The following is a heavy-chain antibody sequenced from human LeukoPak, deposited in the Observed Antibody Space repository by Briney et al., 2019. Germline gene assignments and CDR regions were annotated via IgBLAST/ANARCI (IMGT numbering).Heavy chain of an antibody. J-gene: IGHJ4*02. CDR1: GGSISSGGYY. D-gene: IGHD3-22*01. Sequence: SETLSLTCTVSGGSISSGGYYWSWIRQHPGKGLEWIGYIYYSGSTYYNPSLKSRVTISVDTSKNQFSLKLSSVTAADTAVYYCASTITMIVNDWGQGTLVTVSS. CDR3: ASTITMIVND. CDR2: IYYSGST. V-gene: IGHV4-31*03.